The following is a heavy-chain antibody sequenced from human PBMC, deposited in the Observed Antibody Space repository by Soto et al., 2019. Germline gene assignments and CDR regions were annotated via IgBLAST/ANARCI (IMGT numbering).Heavy chain of an antibody. J-gene: IGHJ5*02. D-gene: IGHD2-2*01. V-gene: IGHV3-23*01. CDR3: AKSRTDSTSRPVGWFDP. CDR1: GFTFSSYA. Sequence: EVQLLESGGGLVQPGGSLRLSCAASGFTFSSYAMSWVRQAPGKGLEWVSAISGSGGSTYYADSVKGRFTISRDNSKNTLYLQMNSLRAEDTAVYYCAKSRTDSTSRPVGWFDPWGQGTLVTVSS. CDR2: ISGSGGST.